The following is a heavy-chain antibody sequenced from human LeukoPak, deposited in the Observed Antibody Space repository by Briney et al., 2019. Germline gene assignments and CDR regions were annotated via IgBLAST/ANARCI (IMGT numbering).Heavy chain of an antibody. D-gene: IGHD2-15*01. Sequence: GGSLRLSCAXSXXSXXTYAXXXXXXAXXXGLEWVSSTAXSGGTXXXXXXVRGRFTISRDNSKNTLYLQMNSLRAEDTAVYXCXXEXGGSPYGMDVWGQXTTVTVSS. V-gene: IGHV3-23*01. CDR1: XXSXXTYA. J-gene: IGHJ6*02. CDR3: XXEXGGSPYGMDV. CDR2: TAXSGGTX.